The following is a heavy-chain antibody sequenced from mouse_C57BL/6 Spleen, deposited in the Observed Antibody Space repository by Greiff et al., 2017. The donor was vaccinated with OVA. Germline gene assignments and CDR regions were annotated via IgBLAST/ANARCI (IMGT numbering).Heavy chain of an antibody. J-gene: IGHJ2*01. V-gene: IGHV1-54*01. CDR2: INPGSGGT. CDR3: ARWAQLGRYFDY. CDR1: GYAFTNYL. D-gene: IGHD4-1*02. Sequence: QVQLQQSGAELVRPGPSVKVSCKASGYAFTNYLIEWVKQRPGQGLEWIGVINPGSGGTNYNEKFKGKAPLTADKSSSTAYMQLSSLTSEDSAVYFCARWAQLGRYFDYWGQGTTLTVSS.